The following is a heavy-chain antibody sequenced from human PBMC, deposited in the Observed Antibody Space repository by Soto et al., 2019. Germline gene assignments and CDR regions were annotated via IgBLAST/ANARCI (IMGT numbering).Heavy chain of an antibody. D-gene: IGHD1-26*01. CDR2: IFHSGST. CDR3: ARVYSGSYSDY. V-gene: IGHV4-39*07. J-gene: IGHJ4*02. CDR1: GASISSSSFY. Sequence: SETLSLTCIVSGASISSSSFYWGWIRQPPGKGLEWIGEIFHSGSTNYKQSLKTRVTISVDKSKNQISLKLSSVTAADTAVYYCARVYSGSYSDYWGQGTLVTVSS.